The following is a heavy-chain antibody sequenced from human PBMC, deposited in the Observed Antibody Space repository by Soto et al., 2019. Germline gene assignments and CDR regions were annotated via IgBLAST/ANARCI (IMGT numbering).Heavy chain of an antibody. V-gene: IGHV1-69*02. CDR3: ARDEEAALYYYNGMDV. D-gene: IGHD6-6*01. CDR2: IIPILGIA. J-gene: IGHJ6*02. CDR1: GGTFSSYT. Sequence: ASVKVSCKASGGTFSSYTISWVRQAPGQGLEWMGRIIPILGIANYAQKFQGRVTITADKSTSTAYMELSSLRSEDTAVYYCARDEEAALYYYNGMDVWGQGTTVTVSS.